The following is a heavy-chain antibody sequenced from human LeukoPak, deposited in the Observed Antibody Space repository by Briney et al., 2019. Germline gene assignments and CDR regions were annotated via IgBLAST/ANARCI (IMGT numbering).Heavy chain of an antibody. D-gene: IGHD4-23*01. J-gene: IGHJ1*01. CDR2: LYYSGNT. CDR3: AGRLQDILPLVGGNQNAAEYFHH. Sequence: SETLSLTFTVSGGSISNSSYYWGWSSQSPGKGLEWIGSLYYSGNTYYNPSLKRRVTISVDTARNQVSLNLNSVTAADTAVYYCAGRLQDILPLVGGNQNAAEYFHHWGQGTLVIVSS. CDR1: GGSISNSSYY. V-gene: IGHV4-39*01.